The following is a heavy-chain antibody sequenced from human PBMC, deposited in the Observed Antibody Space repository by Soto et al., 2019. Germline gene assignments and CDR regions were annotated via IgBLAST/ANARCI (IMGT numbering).Heavy chain of an antibody. D-gene: IGHD3-10*01. CDR2: ISGSGGST. Sequence: LRLSCAASGFTFSSYAMSWVRQAPGKGLEWVSAISGSGGSTYYADSVKGRFTVSRDNSKNTLYLQMNSLRAEDTAVYYCAKGITMASGYDYWGQGTLVTVSS. CDR1: GFTFSSYA. CDR3: AKGITMASGYDY. J-gene: IGHJ4*02. V-gene: IGHV3-23*01.